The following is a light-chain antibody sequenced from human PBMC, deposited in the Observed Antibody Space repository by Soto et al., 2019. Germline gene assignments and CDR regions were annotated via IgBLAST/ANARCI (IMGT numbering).Light chain of an antibody. CDR1: SSDVGGYNY. V-gene: IGLV2-11*01. Sequence: QRVLTQPRSVTGSPGQSVTISCTKTSSDVGGYNYVSWYQQHPGKAPKLMIYDVSKRPSGVPDRFSGSKSGNTASLTISGLQAEDEADYYCCSYAGSYTFYVFGTGTKVTVL. J-gene: IGLJ1*01. CDR3: CSYAGSYTFYV. CDR2: DVS.